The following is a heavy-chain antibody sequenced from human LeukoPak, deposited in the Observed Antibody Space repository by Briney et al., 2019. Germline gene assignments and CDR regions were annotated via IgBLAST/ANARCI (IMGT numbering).Heavy chain of an antibody. CDR3: ARHEAEMATILGGY. V-gene: IGHV4-38-2*01. CDR1: GYSISSGFF. CDR2: MYHSGST. D-gene: IGHD5-24*01. Sequence: SETLSLTCAVSGYSISSGFFWAWIRQPPGKGLEWVGSMYHSGSTFYNPSLKSRVTISVETSQNQFSLRLTSVTAADTAVYYCARHEAEMATILGGYWGQGTLVTVSS. J-gene: IGHJ4*02.